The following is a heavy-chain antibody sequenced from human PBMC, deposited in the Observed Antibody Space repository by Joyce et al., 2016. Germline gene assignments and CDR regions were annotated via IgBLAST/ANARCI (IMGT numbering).Heavy chain of an antibody. Sequence: EVQLVQSGGEVKKPGESLKISCKGVGYSFTSYWLGWVRQMPGKGLELMGIINPEASDTRYSPSCQGQVTISVDRSIKTAHLRWGSLRASDTAIYYCARSAVRGTLSPFFDYWGQGSLVTVSS. V-gene: IGHV5-51*01. CDR2: INPEASDT. CDR1: GYSFTSYW. CDR3: ARSAVRGTLSPFFDY. J-gene: IGHJ4*02. D-gene: IGHD3-16*01.